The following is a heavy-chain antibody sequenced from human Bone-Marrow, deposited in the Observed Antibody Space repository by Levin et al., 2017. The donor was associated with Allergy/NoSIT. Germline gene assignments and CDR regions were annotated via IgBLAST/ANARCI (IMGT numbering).Heavy chain of an antibody. CDR3: ARGIRFVEWSSIPNWVDP. CDR1: GYSFTKYD. J-gene: IGHJ5*02. Sequence: GESLKISCKASGYSFTKYDIHWVRQATGQGLEWMGWMNPNSGNTDYAQKFQGRVTLTRNTSITTAYMELSSLTSEDTALYYCARGIRFVEWSSIPNWVDPWGQGTLVTVSS. D-gene: IGHD3-3*01. V-gene: IGHV1-8*01. CDR2: MNPNSGNT.